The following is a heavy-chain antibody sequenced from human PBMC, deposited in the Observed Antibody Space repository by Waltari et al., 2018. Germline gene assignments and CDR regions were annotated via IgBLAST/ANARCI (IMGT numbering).Heavy chain of an antibody. V-gene: IGHV3-21*01. J-gene: IGHJ4*02. CDR2: ISSSSSYI. CDR3: ARDPPHYYDSSGYYIL. D-gene: IGHD3-22*01. Sequence: EVQLVESGGGLVKPGGSLRLSCAASGFTFSSYSMNWVRQAPGKGLEWVSSISSSSSYIYYADSVKGRFTISRDNAKNSLYLQMNSLRAEDTAVYYCARDPPHYYDSSGYYILWGQGTLVTVSS. CDR1: GFTFSSYS.